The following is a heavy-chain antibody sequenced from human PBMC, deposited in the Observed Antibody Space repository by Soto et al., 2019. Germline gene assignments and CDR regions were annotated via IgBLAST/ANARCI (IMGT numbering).Heavy chain of an antibody. J-gene: IGHJ3*02. V-gene: IGHV4-59*01. D-gene: IGHD1-7*01. Sequence: PLETLSLTCTVSGGSISSYYLSWIRQPPGKGLEWIGYIYYSGSTNYNPSLKSRVTVSVDTSKNQFSLKLSSVTAADTAVYYCARNYGHAFDIWGQGTMVTVSS. CDR1: GGSISSYY. CDR3: ARNYGHAFDI. CDR2: IYYSGST.